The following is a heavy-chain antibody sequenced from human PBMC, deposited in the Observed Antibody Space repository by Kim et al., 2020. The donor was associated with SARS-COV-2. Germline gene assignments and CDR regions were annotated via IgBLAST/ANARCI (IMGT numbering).Heavy chain of an antibody. CDR3: AREWCSSTHCAHCYYYGIGV. CDR2: IKKDGSEK. Sequence: GGSLRLSCAASGFTFSSYWMSWVRQAPGKGLEWVANIKKDGSEKYYVDSVKGRFTISRDNAKNTLYLQMNSLRAEDKAVYYCAREWCSSTHCAHCYYYGIGVWGQGTTVTVSS. D-gene: IGHD2-2*01. V-gene: IGHV3-7*01. J-gene: IGHJ6*02. CDR1: GFTFSSYW.